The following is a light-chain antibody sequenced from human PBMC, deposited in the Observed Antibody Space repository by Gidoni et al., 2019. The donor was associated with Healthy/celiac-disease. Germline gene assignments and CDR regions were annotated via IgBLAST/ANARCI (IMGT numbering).Light chain of an antibody. CDR1: QSVSSSY. J-gene: IGKJ2*01. CDR3: QQYGSSPET. V-gene: IGKV3-20*01. CDR2: GAS. Sequence: EIVLTQSPCTLTWSPGERATLSCRASQSVSSSYLAWYQQKPGQAPRLLIYGASSRATGIPDRFSGSGSGTDFTLTISRLEPEDFAVYYCQQYGSSPETFGQGTKLEIK.